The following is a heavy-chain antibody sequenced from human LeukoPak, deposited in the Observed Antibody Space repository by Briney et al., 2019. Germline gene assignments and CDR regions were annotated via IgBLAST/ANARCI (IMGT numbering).Heavy chain of an antibody. CDR2: MNPNSGNT. CDR1: GYTFTSYD. CDR3: ARGDPTMIVVVIPGEEGAGDI. Sequence: ASVKVSCKASGYTFTSYDINWVRQATGQGLEWMGWMNPNSGNTGYAQKFQGRVTMTRNTSISTAYMELSSLRSEDTAVYYCARGDPTMIVVVIPGEEGAGDIWGQGTMVTVSS. J-gene: IGHJ3*02. D-gene: IGHD3-22*01. V-gene: IGHV1-8*01.